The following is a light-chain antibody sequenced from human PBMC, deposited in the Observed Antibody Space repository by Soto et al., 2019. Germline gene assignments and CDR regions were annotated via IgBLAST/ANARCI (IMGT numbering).Light chain of an antibody. J-gene: IGKJ4*01. Sequence: DIQLTQSPSFLSASVGDRVTITCRASQGINSYFAWYQQKPGKAPRLLVYASSTLQSGVPSRFSGSGSGTEFTLRISSLQPEDFATYYCQQLNSYPLTFGGGTKVEIK. CDR2: ASS. CDR3: QQLNSYPLT. V-gene: IGKV1-9*01. CDR1: QGINSY.